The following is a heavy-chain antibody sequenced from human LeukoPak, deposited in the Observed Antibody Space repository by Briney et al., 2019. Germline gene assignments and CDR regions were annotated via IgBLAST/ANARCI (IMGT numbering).Heavy chain of an antibody. D-gene: IGHD1-26*01. CDR3: AKEKGAGGGYPVLDS. CDR2: ISRDGTIT. V-gene: IGHV3-48*01. Sequence: GGSLRLSCAASGFTFSSYSMNWVRQAPGEGLEWVAYISRDGTITHYADSVKGRFTVSRDDAKNSLFLQMDSLRVEDTATYYCAKEKGAGGGYPVLDSWGQGTLVTVSS. CDR1: GFTFSSYS. J-gene: IGHJ4*02.